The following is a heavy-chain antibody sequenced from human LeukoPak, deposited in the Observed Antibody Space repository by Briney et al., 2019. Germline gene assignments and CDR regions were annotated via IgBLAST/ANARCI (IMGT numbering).Heavy chain of an antibody. CDR1: GLSLSNYD. Sequence: GGSLRLSCTASGLSLSNYDIHWVRQAPGKGLEWVAFIRYDGNYNYYADIVKGRFTISRDNSKNTLYLQMNSLRAEDTALYYCAKSPRSVVRGVLFDYWGQGTLVTVSS. J-gene: IGHJ4*02. D-gene: IGHD3-10*01. CDR3: AKSPRSVVRGVLFDY. CDR2: IRYDGNYN. V-gene: IGHV3-30*02.